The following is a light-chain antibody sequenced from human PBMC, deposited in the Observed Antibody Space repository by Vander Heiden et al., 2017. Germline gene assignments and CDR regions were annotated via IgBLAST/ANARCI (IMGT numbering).Light chain of an antibody. Sequence: QSALTQPASVSGSPGQSITISCTGTSSDVGSYHLVSWYQQYPGKAPKVMIYEGSKRPSGVSNRFSGSKSANTASLTISGLQAEDEADYYCCSYAGSSTFVFGTGTKVTVL. CDR3: CSYAGSSTFV. V-gene: IGLV2-23*01. CDR1: SSDVGSYHL. CDR2: EGS. J-gene: IGLJ1*01.